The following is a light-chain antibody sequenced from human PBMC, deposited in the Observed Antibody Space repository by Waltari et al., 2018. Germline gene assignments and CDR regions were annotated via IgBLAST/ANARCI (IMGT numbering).Light chain of an antibody. CDR2: HDT. CDR3: QAWDTISAG. CDR1: QLGNKY. Sequence: SYELTQPPSVSVSPGQTASITCSGDQLGNKYVSWYQQKPGQSPVLIIDHDTKSPSGIPERLSGSNSGNTATLTISGTQVMDEGDYYCQAWDTISAGLGGGTKLTVL. V-gene: IGLV3-1*01. J-gene: IGLJ2*01.